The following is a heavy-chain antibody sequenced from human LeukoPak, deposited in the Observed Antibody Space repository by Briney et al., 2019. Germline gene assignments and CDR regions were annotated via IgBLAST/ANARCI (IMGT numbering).Heavy chain of an antibody. V-gene: IGHV3-7*01. CDR3: ARGESGYYDFWSGYPNYYYMDV. J-gene: IGHJ6*03. CDR2: IKQVGSEK. Sequence: GGSLRLSCAPSGFTFSSYWMSWVRQAPGKGLEWVANIKQVGSEKYYVDSVKGRFTISRDNAKNSLYLQMNSLRAEDTAVYYCARGESGYYDFWSGYPNYYYMDVWGKGTTVTVSS. CDR1: GFTFSSYW. D-gene: IGHD3-3*01.